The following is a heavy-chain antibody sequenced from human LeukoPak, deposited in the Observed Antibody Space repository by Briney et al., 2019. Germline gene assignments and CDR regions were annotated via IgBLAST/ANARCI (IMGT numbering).Heavy chain of an antibody. D-gene: IGHD3-10*01. CDR3: ARDSGERGSGSYLIAY. V-gene: IGHV1-46*01. J-gene: IGHJ4*02. CDR1: GYTFSSYH. CDR2: INPSGGST. Sequence: ASVKVSCKASGYTFSSYHLHWVRQASGQGLEWMGIINPSGGSTRYAQKFQGRVTMTRDTSTSTVYMELSRLRSDDTAVYYCARDSGERGSGSYLIAYWGQGTLVTVSS.